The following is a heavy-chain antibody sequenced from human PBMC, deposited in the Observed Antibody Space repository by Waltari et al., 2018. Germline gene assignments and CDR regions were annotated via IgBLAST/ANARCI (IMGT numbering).Heavy chain of an antibody. V-gene: IGHV4-34*01. CDR2: VTQRENT. Sequence: QVQLQQWGAGLLKPSETLSLTCAVYGGSLSGYYWSWIRQPPGKGLEWIGEVTQRENTNYNPSLKSRVTISVNTSKNQYSLKLSSVTAADTAVYYCARHWGLLRWLQLDPYFDYWGQGTLVTVSS. CDR3: ARHWGLLRWLQLDPYFDY. J-gene: IGHJ4*02. CDR1: GGSLSGYY. D-gene: IGHD5-12*01.